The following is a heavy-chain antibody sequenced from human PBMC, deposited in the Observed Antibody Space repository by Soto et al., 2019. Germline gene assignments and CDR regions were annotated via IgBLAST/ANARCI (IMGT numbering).Heavy chain of an antibody. CDR2: IYYSGST. CDR1: GGSISSSSYY. V-gene: IGHV4-39*01. Sequence: SETLSLTCTVSGGSISSSSYYWGWIRQPPGKGLEWIGSIYYSGSTYYNPSLKSRVTISVDTSKNQFSLKLSSVTAADTAVYYCARRVLEWLLSSLDRGDGVDVWGQGTTVTVSS. D-gene: IGHD3-3*01. J-gene: IGHJ6*02. CDR3: ARRVLEWLLSSLDRGDGVDV.